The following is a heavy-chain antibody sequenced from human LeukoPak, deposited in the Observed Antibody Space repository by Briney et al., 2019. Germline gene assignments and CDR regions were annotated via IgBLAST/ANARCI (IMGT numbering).Heavy chain of an antibody. Sequence: PGGSLRLSCAASGFTFSSYGMHWVRQAPGKGLEWVAVIWYDGSNKYYADSVKGRFTISRDNSKNTLYLQMNSLRAEDTAVYYCAKVAGSSWYGGLLGDYWGQGTLVTVSS. CDR1: GFTFSSYG. CDR2: IWYDGSNK. CDR3: AKVAGSSWYGGLLGDY. D-gene: IGHD6-13*01. V-gene: IGHV3-33*06. J-gene: IGHJ4*02.